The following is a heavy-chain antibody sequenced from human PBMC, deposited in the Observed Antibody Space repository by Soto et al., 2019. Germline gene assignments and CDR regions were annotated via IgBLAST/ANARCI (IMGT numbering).Heavy chain of an antibody. J-gene: IGHJ5*02. CDR1: GFSLSTSGVG. CDR2: IYWDDDK. CDR3: AHSSRYYGSGRPNWFDP. V-gene: IGHV2-5*02. D-gene: IGHD3-10*01. Sequence: QITLKESGPTLVKPTQTLTLTCTFSGFSLSTSGVGVGWIRQPPGKALEWLALIYWDDDKHYSPSLKSRLTITKDAAKNQVVLTMTNMDPVDTDKYYCAHSSRYYGSGRPNWFDPWGQGTLVTVSS.